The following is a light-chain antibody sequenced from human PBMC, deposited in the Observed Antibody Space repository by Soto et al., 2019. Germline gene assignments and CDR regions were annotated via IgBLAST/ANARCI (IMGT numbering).Light chain of an antibody. Sequence: QSVLTQPPSASGTPGQTITISCSGSSSNIGSKTVNWYQQLPGAAPKLLIYSNDQRPSGVPDRFSGSKSGTSASLAITGLQSEDEADYYCASWDDSLIGVVFGGGTKVTVL. J-gene: IGLJ3*02. CDR2: SND. V-gene: IGLV1-44*01. CDR3: ASWDDSLIGVV. CDR1: SSNIGSKT.